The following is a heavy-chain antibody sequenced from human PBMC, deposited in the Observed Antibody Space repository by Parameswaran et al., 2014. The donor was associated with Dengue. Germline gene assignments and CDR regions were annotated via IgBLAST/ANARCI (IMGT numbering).Heavy chain of an antibody. CDR3: AKVQPHLHYYAMDV. J-gene: IGHJ6*02. Sequence: WVRQAPGQGLEWMGGITPLFGTTNYAQNFQGRVTVTADETTTTAYMELSRLTSDDTAVYYCAKVQPHLHYYAMDVWGQGTTVTVSS. V-gene: IGHV1-69*01. CDR2: ITPLFGTT. D-gene: IGHD5-18*01.